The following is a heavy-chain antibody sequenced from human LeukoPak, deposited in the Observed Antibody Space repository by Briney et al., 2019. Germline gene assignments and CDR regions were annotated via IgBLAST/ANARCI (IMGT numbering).Heavy chain of an antibody. CDR1: GFTFSSYG. Sequence: KPGRSLRLSCAASGFTFSSYGMHGVRQAPGKGLEWVAVIWYDGSIKYYGDSVRGRFTISRDNPKNTLFLQMNSLRAEDTAVYYCARDRCTNGVCYYDYWGQGTLVTVSS. CDR3: ARDRCTNGVCYYDY. J-gene: IGHJ4*02. D-gene: IGHD2-8*01. CDR2: IWYDGSIK. V-gene: IGHV3-33*01.